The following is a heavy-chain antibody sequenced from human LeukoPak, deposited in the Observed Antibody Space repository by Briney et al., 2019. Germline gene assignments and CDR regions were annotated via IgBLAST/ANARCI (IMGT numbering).Heavy chain of an antibody. V-gene: IGHV4-39*01. CDR1: GGSISSSSYY. Sequence: SETLSLTCTVSGGSISSSSYYWGWIRQPPGKGLEWIGSIYYSGSTYYNPSLKSRVTISVDTSKNQFSLKLSSVTAADTAVYYCARHGVGFHPWGQGTLVNVSS. J-gene: IGHJ5*02. CDR2: IYYSGST. CDR3: ARHGVGFHP. D-gene: IGHD2-8*01.